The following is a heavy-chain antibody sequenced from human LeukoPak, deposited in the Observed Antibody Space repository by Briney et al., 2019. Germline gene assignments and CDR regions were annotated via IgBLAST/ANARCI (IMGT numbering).Heavy chain of an antibody. CDR2: INSDGSIT. J-gene: IGHJ3*01. Sequence: PGGSLRLSCAASGFTFSTYWMHWVRQVPGKGLVWVSRINSDGSITTYADSVKGRFTISRDNAKNTLYLQMNSLRVEDTAVYYCAGGISATGGGWVQGSMVTVSS. D-gene: IGHD6-13*01. V-gene: IGHV3-74*01. CDR1: GFTFSTYW. CDR3: AGGISATGGG.